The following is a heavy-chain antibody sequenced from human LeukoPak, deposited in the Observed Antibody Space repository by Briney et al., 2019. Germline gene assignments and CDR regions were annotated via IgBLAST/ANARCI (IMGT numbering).Heavy chain of an antibody. CDR1: GGSFSGYY. CDR3: ARIDRDDTAMAFDY. V-gene: IGHV4-34*01. D-gene: IGHD5-18*01. J-gene: IGHJ4*02. CDR2: INHSGST. Sequence: PSETLSLTCAVYGGSFSGYYRSWIRQPPGKGLEWIGEINHSGSTNYNPSLKSRVTISVDTSKNQFSLKLSSVTAADTAVYYCARIDRDDTAMAFDYWGQGTLVTVSS.